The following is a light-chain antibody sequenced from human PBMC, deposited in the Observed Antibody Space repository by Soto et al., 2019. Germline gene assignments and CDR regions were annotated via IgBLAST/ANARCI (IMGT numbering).Light chain of an antibody. CDR3: QQLNGYQLA. CDR2: SAS. V-gene: IGKV1-9*01. J-gene: IGKJ4*01. Sequence: DIQLTQSPSFLSASVGDIVTMTCRASQGMSTYLAWYQQKPGKVPKLLIRSASTLQSGVPPRFSGGGSGTEFTLTISTLQPDDSGIYYCQQLNGYQLAFGGGTNVEIK. CDR1: QGMSTY.